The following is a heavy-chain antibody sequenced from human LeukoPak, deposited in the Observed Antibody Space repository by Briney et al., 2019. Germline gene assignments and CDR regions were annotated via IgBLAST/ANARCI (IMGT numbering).Heavy chain of an antibody. J-gene: IGHJ4*02. D-gene: IGHD2-15*01. CDR1: GFIFNKAW. Sequence: GGPLRLSCAASGFIFNKAWMNWVRQAPGKGPEWVGRIKSKNDGGTADYGSPVKGRFTISGDDSKNTLYLQMNSLISDDTAIYYCTPVMVEDRGFWGQGTLVTVSS. CDR2: IKSKNDGGTA. CDR3: TPVMVEDRGF. V-gene: IGHV3-15*01.